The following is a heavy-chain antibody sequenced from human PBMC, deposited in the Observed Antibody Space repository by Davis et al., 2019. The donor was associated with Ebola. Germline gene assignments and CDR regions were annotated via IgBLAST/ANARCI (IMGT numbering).Heavy chain of an antibody. CDR2: IHYSGNT. V-gene: IGHV4-59*01. J-gene: IGHJ4*02. CDR1: GGSISNSY. D-gene: IGHD3-22*01. CDR3: ARVRDSSGYSINYFDY. Sequence: MPSETLSLTCTVSGGSISNSYWSWIRQPPGKGPEWIGYIHYSGNTHYNPSLESRVTISVATSKNQFSLKLSSVTAAETAVYYCARVRDSSGYSINYFDYWGQGTLVTVSS.